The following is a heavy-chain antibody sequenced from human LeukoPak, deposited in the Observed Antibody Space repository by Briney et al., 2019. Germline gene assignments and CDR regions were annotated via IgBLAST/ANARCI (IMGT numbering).Heavy chain of an antibody. V-gene: IGHV1-2*02. CDR3: ARLVEAPRRFTTSSGLLDF. J-gene: IGHJ4*02. D-gene: IGHD1-1*01. Sequence: ASVKVSCKASGYTFTGYYMHWVRQAPGQGLEWMGWINPNSGGTNYAQKFQGRVTMTRDTSISTAYMELSRLRSDDTAVYYCARLVEAPRRFTTSSGLLDFWGQGTLVTVSS. CDR1: GYTFTGYY. CDR2: INPNSGGT.